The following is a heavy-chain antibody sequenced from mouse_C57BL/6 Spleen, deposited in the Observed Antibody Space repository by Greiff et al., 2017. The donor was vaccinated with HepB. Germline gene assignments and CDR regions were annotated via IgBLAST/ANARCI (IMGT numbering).Heavy chain of an antibody. D-gene: IGHD2-4*01. CDR1: GFTFSSYA. J-gene: IGHJ3*01. CDR2: ISDGGSYT. V-gene: IGHV5-4*01. Sequence: EVQRVESGGGLVKPGGSLKLSCAASGFTFSSYAMSWVRQTPEKRLEWVATISDGGSYTYYPDNVKGRFTISRDNAKNNLYLQMSLLKSEDTAMYYCTRERGYDYDGGFAYWGQGTLVTVSA. CDR3: TRERGYDYDGGFAY.